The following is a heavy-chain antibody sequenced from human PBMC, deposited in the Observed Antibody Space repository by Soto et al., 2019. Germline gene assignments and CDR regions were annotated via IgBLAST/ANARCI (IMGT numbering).Heavy chain of an antibody. CDR2: IKGDGSGI. J-gene: IGHJ5*02. CDR1: GFIFSGYW. D-gene: IGHD2-15*01. V-gene: IGHV3-74*01. Sequence: EMQLLEYGGGLVPPGGSLRLSCAASGFIFSGYWMHWVRQAPGKGLVWVSRIKGDGSGISYADSVKGRFTISRDNVKKTLYLQMNSLRAEDTAVYYCARAICSGGRCFLLDLWGQGTLVTVSS. CDR3: ARAICSGGRCFLLDL.